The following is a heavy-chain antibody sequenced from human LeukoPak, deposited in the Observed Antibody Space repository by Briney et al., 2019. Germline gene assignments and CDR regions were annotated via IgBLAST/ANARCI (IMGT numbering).Heavy chain of an antibody. Sequence: SETLSLTCTVSGDSISSSTYYWGWIRQPPGKGLEWTGSINNGGNTYYNPSPRSRVTLSVDTSKNQFSLKLRSVTAADTAVYYCERRRTGSYSDYWGQGTLVTVSS. D-gene: IGHD3/OR15-3a*01. CDR3: ERRRTGSYSDY. CDR2: INNGGNT. J-gene: IGHJ4*02. V-gene: IGHV4-39*01. CDR1: GDSISSSTYY.